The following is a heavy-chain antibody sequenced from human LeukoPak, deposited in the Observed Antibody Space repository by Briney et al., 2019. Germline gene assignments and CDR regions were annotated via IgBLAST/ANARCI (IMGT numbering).Heavy chain of an antibody. CDR3: VKGDYYYDILTGYSLFDY. Sequence: GGSLRLSCAASGFTFSSYAMSWVRQAPGKGLEWVSAISGSGGSTYYADSVKGRFTISRDNSKNTLYLQMNSLRAEDTAVYYCVKGDYYYDILTGYSLFDYWGQGTLVTVSS. J-gene: IGHJ4*02. D-gene: IGHD3-9*01. CDR1: GFTFSSYA. CDR2: ISGSGGST. V-gene: IGHV3-23*01.